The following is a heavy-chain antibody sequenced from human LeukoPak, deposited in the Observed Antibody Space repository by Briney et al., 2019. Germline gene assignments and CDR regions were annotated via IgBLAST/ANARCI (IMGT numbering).Heavy chain of an antibody. Sequence: SVKVSCKASGGTFSSYAISWVRQAPGQGLEWMGGIIPIFGTANYAQKFQGRVTITADESTSTAYMELSSLRSEDTAVYYCARGTWYSSSWYPYYYYYGMDVWGQGTTVTVSS. CDR1: GGTFSSYA. V-gene: IGHV1-69*13. CDR2: IIPIFGTA. CDR3: ARGTWYSSSWYPYYYYYGMDV. J-gene: IGHJ6*02. D-gene: IGHD6-13*01.